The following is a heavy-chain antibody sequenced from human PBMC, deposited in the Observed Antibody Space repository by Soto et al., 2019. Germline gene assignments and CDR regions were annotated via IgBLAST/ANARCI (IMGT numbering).Heavy chain of an antibody. D-gene: IGHD3-10*01. CDR2: INSDGSST. V-gene: IGHV3-74*01. Sequence: GGSLRLSCAASGFTFSSYWMHWVRQAPGKGLVWVSRINSDGSSTSYADSVKGRFTISRDNAKNTLYLQMNSLRAEDTAVYYCAREVLLWFGEPGEAFEIWGQGTMVTVSS. CDR1: GFTFSSYW. J-gene: IGHJ3*02. CDR3: AREVLLWFGEPGEAFEI.